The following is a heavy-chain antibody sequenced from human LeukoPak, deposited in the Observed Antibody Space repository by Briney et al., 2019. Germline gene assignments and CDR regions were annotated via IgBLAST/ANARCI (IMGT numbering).Heavy chain of an antibody. Sequence: SETLSLTCTVSGGSISSYYWSWIRQPPGKGLEWIGYIYYSGSTNYNPSLKSRVTISVDTSKNQFSLKLSSVTAADTAVYYCARQVAAAGLKYYFDYWGQGTLVTVSS. CDR2: IYYSGST. D-gene: IGHD6-13*01. CDR1: GGSISSYY. CDR3: ARQVAAAGLKYYFDY. V-gene: IGHV4-59*08. J-gene: IGHJ4*02.